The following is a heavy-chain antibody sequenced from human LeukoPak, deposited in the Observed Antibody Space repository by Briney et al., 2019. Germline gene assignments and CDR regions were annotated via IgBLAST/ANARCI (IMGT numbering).Heavy chain of an antibody. CDR2: INHSGST. Sequence: NASETLSLTCAVYGGSFSGYYWSWIRQPPGKGLEWIGEINHSGSTNYNPSLKSRVTISVDTSKNQFSLKLNSVTAADTAVYYCARLTMVGGFDPWGQGTLVTVSS. J-gene: IGHJ5*02. CDR1: GGSFSGYY. V-gene: IGHV4-34*01. D-gene: IGHD3-10*01. CDR3: ARLTMVGGFDP.